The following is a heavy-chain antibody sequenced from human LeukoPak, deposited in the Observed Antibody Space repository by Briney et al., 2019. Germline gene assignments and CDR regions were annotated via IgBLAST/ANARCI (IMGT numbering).Heavy chain of an antibody. V-gene: IGHV5-51*01. D-gene: IGHD4-17*01. Sequence: GESLKISCKGSGYSFTSYWIGWVRQMPGKGLEWMGIIYPGDSDTRYSPSFQGQVTISADKSISTAYLQWSSLKASDTAMYYCATTPYDYGDYGGFYYGMDVWGRGTTVTVSS. CDR3: ATTPYDYGDYGGFYYGMDV. CDR2: IYPGDSDT. CDR1: GYSFTSYW. J-gene: IGHJ6*02.